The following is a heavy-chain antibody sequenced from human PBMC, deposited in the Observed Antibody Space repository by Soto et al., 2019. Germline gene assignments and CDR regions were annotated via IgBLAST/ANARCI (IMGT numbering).Heavy chain of an antibody. CDR2: IYWSDVK. V-gene: IGHV2-5*01. Sequence: ASGRTLVNPTQTLTLTCSFSGFSLSTSGGGVGWIRQPPGKALEWLALIYWSDVKRYNPSLKSRLTITKDTSRNQVVLTMTNIDPVDTATYYCAHGAIYTSTWFYFDYWGQGTLVTVSS. CDR1: GFSLSTSGGG. D-gene: IGHD6-13*01. J-gene: IGHJ4*02. CDR3: AHGAIYTSTWFYFDY.